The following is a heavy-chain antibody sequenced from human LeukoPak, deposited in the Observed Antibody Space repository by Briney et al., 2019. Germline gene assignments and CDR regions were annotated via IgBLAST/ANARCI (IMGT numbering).Heavy chain of an antibody. CDR3: AVEGYCSSTSCLGGY. Sequence: GGSLRLSCAASGFTFNIYAMSWVRQAPGKGLEWVSSISSSSSYIYYADSVKGRFTISRDNAKNSLYLQMNSLRAEDTAVYYCAVEGYCSSTSCLGGYWGQGTLVTVSS. D-gene: IGHD2-2*01. CDR2: ISSSSSYI. J-gene: IGHJ4*02. V-gene: IGHV3-21*01. CDR1: GFTFNIYA.